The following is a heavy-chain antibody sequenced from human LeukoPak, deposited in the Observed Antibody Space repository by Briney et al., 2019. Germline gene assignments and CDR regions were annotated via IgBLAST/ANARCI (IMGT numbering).Heavy chain of an antibody. CDR2: IYSGGST. J-gene: IGHJ4*02. CDR1: GFTVSSNY. CDR3: ARGVVSGYADFDY. D-gene: IGHD5-12*01. V-gene: IGHV3-53*01. Sequence: GGSLRLSCAVSGFTVSSNYMSWVRQAPGKGLEWGSVIYSGGSTYYTDSVKGRFTISRDNSKNTLFLQMNTLRAEDTAVYYCARGVVSGYADFDYWGQGTLVTVSS.